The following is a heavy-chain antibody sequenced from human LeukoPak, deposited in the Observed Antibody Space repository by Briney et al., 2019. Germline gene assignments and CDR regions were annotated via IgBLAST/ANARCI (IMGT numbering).Heavy chain of an antibody. CDR1: GGSISSGDNC. D-gene: IGHD2-21*02. J-gene: IGHJ4*02. Sequence: SETLSLTCTVSGGSISSGDNCWSWIRQHPGKGLEWIGYIFYSGNTYYNPSLKSRVSISVDTSQNQFSLKVTSVTAADTAVYYCARARLRGDPFNFWGQGTLVTVSS. CDR2: IFYSGNT. CDR3: ARARLRGDPFNF. V-gene: IGHV4-31*03.